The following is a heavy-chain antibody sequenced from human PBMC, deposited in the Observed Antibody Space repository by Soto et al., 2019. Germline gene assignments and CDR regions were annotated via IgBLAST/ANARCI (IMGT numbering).Heavy chain of an antibody. CDR3: ARVGGCSSTSGRTVDY. Sequence: EVQLVESGGGLVQPGGSLRLSCAASGFTFSSYWMSWVRQAPGKGLERVANIKQDGSEKYYVDSVKGRFTISRDNPKNSLYLQMNSLRDEDTAVYSCARVGGCSSTSGRTVDYWGQGPMVTVSS. CDR2: IKQDGSEK. J-gene: IGHJ4*02. CDR1: GFTFSSYW. D-gene: IGHD2-2*01. V-gene: IGHV3-7*01.